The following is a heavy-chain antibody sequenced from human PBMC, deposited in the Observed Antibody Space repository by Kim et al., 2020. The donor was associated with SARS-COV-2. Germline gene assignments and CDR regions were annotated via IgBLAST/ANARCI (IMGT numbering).Heavy chain of an antibody. D-gene: IGHD1-20*01. CDR3: AKEGNWNDGYYFDY. J-gene: IGHJ4*02. CDR2: IWYDGSNK. V-gene: IGHV3-33*06. Sequence: GGSLRLSCAASGFTFSSYAMHWVHQAPGKGLEWVAVIWYDGSNKYYADSVKGRFTISRDNSKNTLYLQMNSLRAEDTAVYYCAKEGNWNDGYYFDYWGQGTLVTVSS. CDR1: GFTFSSYA.